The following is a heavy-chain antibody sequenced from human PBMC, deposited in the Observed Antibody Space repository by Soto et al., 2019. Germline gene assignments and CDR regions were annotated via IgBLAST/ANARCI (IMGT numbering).Heavy chain of an antibody. J-gene: IGHJ3*02. Sequence: QVQLQESGPGLVKPSETLSLTCTVSGGSISSYYWSWIRQPPGKGLEWIGYIYYSGSTNYNPSLKSRVTISVDTSKNQFSLKLISVTAADTAVYYCAGGGDAFDIWGQGTMVTVSS. CDR1: GGSISSYY. D-gene: IGHD3-16*01. CDR2: IYYSGST. CDR3: AGGGDAFDI. V-gene: IGHV4-59*01.